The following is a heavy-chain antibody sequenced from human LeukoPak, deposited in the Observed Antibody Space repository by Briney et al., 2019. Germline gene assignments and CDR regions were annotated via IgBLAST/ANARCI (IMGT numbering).Heavy chain of an antibody. CDR2: ISSSSSYI. Sequence: GGSLRLSCAASGFTFSSYSMNWVRQAPGKGLEWVPSISSSSSYIYYADSVKGRFTISRDNAKNSLYLQMNSLRAEDTAVYYCARDLGICSGGSCYYGMDVWGQGTTVTVSS. D-gene: IGHD2-15*01. V-gene: IGHV3-21*01. CDR1: GFTFSSYS. CDR3: ARDLGICSGGSCYYGMDV. J-gene: IGHJ6*02.